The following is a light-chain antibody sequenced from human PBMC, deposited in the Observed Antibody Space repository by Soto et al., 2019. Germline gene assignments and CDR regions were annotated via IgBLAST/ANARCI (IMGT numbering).Light chain of an antibody. J-gene: IGKJ1*01. Sequence: DIQMTQSPSTLSGSVGDRVTITCRASQTISSWLAWYQQRPGKPPNLLIYKASTLASGVPSRFSGSGSGTEFTLTINSLQPEDFATYYCQQYHIYSGTFGQGTKVDIK. V-gene: IGKV1-5*03. CDR2: KAS. CDR3: QQYHIYSGT. CDR1: QTISSW.